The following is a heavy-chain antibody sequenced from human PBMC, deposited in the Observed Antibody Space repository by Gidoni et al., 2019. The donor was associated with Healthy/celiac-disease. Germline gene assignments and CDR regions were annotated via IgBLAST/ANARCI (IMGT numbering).Heavy chain of an antibody. J-gene: IGHJ6*02. CDR2: ISYDGSNK. CDR1: GFTFSSYG. D-gene: IGHD6-13*01. V-gene: IGHV3-30*18. Sequence: QVQLVESGGGVVQPGRSLRLSCAASGFTFSSYGMHWVRQAPGKGLEWVAVISYDGSNKYYADSVKGRFTISRDNSKNTLYLQMNSLRAEDTAVYYCAKGGIAPLPSNYYYGMDVWGQGTTVTVSS. CDR3: AKGGIAPLPSNYYYGMDV.